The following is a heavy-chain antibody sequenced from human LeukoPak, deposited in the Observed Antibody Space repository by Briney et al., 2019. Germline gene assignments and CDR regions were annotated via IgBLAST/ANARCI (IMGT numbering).Heavy chain of an antibody. D-gene: IGHD6-13*01. CDR1: GYTFTTYG. Sequence: ASVKVSCKASGYTFTTYGISWVRQAPGQGPEWMGWISTYSGNTHYAQEIQGRVTLTTDTSTSTAYMDLRSLRSDDTAVYYCARDGRGHWDTRIWYLGNWFDPWGQGTLVTVSS. J-gene: IGHJ5*02. CDR2: ISTYSGNT. CDR3: ARDGRGHWDTRIWYLGNWFDP. V-gene: IGHV1-18*01.